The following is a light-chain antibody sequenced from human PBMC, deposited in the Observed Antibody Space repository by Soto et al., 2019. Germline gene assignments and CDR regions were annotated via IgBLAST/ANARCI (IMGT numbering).Light chain of an antibody. V-gene: IGKV3-20*01. CDR2: GAS. CDR3: QQYDSSPCT. CDR1: QSVSSSY. Sequence: EIVLTQSPGTLSLSPGERATLSCRASQSVSSSYLAWYQQKPGQAPSLLIYGASSRATGIPDRFSGGGSGTDFTLTISRLEPADFAVYYCQQYDSSPCTFGPGTKVDIK. J-gene: IGKJ3*01.